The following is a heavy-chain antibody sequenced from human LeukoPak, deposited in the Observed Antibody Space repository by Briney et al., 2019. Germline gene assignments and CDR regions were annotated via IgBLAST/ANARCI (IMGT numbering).Heavy chain of an antibody. CDR3: ATNGRFGELDH. D-gene: IGHD3-10*01. V-gene: IGHV3-30*14. CDR2: ISYDGSNK. Sequence: PGGSLRLSCAASGFSFSNYPMHWVRQVPGKGLEWVAVISYDGSNKYYADSVKGRFTISRDNSKNTVYLQMNSLRGDDTAMYYCATNGRFGELDHWGQGALVTVSS. CDR1: GFSFSNYP. J-gene: IGHJ4*02.